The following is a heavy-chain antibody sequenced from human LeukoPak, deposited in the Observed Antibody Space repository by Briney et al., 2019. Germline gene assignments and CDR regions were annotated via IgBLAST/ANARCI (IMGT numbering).Heavy chain of an antibody. J-gene: IGHJ4*02. CDR3: ARGRFLGWLRPFDY. V-gene: IGHV4-34*01. Sequence: SETLSLTCAVYGGSFSGYYWSWIRQPPGKGLEWIGEINHSGSTNYSPSPKSRVTISVDTSKNQFSLKLSSVTAADTAVYYCARGRFLGWLRPFDYWGQGTLVTVSS. CDR2: INHSGST. D-gene: IGHD3-3*01. CDR1: GGSFSGYY.